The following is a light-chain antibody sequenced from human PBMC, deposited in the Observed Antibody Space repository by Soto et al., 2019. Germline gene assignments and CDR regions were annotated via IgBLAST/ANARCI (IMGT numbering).Light chain of an antibody. CDR2: DAS. Sequence: AIQMTQSPSSLSASLGDRVTITCRASQGISSALACYQQKPGKAPKLLIYDASSLESGVPSRFSGSGSGTEFTLTITSLQPDDFATYYSQQYNSYPWTFGQGTKVDIK. CDR1: QGISSA. V-gene: IGKV1-13*02. CDR3: QQYNSYPWT. J-gene: IGKJ1*01.